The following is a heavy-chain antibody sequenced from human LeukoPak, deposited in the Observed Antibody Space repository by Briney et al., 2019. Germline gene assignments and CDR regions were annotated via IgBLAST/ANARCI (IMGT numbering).Heavy chain of an antibody. Sequence: SETLSLTCTVSGGSISSYYWSWIRQPPGKGLEWIGYIYYSGSTNYNPSLKSRVTISVDTSKNQFSLKLSSVTAADTAVYYCARAYYYGMDVWGQGTTVTVSS. CDR1: GGSISSYY. CDR3: ARAYYYGMDV. CDR2: IYYSGST. V-gene: IGHV4-59*01. J-gene: IGHJ6*02.